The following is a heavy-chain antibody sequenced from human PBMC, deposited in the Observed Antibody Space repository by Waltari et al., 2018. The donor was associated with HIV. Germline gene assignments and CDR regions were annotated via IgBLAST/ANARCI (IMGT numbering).Heavy chain of an antibody. CDR3: ARGPGYYFDS. J-gene: IGHJ4*02. D-gene: IGHD3-10*01. Sequence: QLQLQESGPGLVKPSETLSLTCTVSGGSVSSSVYYWGWIRQPPGRGLEWIVNIYYSEITSYSPSLKSRVTIAVDTSKTHFSLRVTSVTAADTAVYYCARGPGYYFDSWGQGTLVTVSS. V-gene: IGHV4-39*02. CDR1: GGSVSSSVYY. CDR2: IYYSEIT.